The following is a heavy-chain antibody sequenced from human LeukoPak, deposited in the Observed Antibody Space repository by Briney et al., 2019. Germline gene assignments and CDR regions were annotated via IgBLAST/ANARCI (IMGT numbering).Heavy chain of an antibody. Sequence: ASVKVSCKASGYTFTSYSMHWVRQAPGQGLEWMGIINPNGGSTIYAQKFQGRVTMTRDMSTSTAYMELRSLRSDDTAVYYCARGDCSGGSCYPFDPWGQGTLVTVSS. J-gene: IGHJ5*02. V-gene: IGHV1-46*01. CDR3: ARGDCSGGSCYPFDP. CDR1: GYTFTSYS. D-gene: IGHD2-15*01. CDR2: INPNGGST.